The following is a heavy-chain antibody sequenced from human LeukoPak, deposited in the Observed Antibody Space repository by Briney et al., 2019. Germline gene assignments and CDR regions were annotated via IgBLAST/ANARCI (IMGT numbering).Heavy chain of an antibody. Sequence: GGSLRLSCAASGFTVSSNYMSWVRQAPGKGLEWVSVIYSGGSTYYADSVKGRFTIFRDNSKNTLYLQMSSLRAEDTAVYYCAREVLRSSWFDPWGQGTLVTVSS. D-gene: IGHD1-1*01. J-gene: IGHJ5*02. CDR1: GFTVSSNY. CDR2: IYSGGST. CDR3: AREVLRSSWFDP. V-gene: IGHV3-66*01.